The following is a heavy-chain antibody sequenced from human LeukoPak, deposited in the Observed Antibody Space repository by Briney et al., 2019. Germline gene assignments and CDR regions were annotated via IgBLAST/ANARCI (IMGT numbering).Heavy chain of an antibody. CDR3: ARGRIAVAGIRYWFDH. CDR1: GGTFSSYA. V-gene: IGHV1-69*01. J-gene: IGHJ5*02. D-gene: IGHD6-19*01. Sequence: SVKVSCKASGGTFSSYAISWVRQAPGQGLEGMGGIIPIFGTANYAQKFQGRGTINADEFTSTVYMELSSLRSQNTAVYSCARGRIAVAGIRYWFDHWGQGTLVTVSS. CDR2: IIPIFGTA.